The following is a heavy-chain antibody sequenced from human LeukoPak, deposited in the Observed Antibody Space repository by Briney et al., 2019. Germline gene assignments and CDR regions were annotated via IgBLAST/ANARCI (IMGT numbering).Heavy chain of an antibody. Sequence: ASVKVSCKASGYTFTAYYIHWVRQAPGQGLEWMGWINPNNRGTNYAQKFQGRVTMTRDTSISTAYMELSRLRSDDRAVYYCARDQGSDDSSDYWPLDYWGQGTLVTVSS. CDR1: GYTFTAYY. CDR3: ARDQGSDDSSDYWPLDY. J-gene: IGHJ4*02. V-gene: IGHV1-2*02. D-gene: IGHD3-22*01. CDR2: INPNNRGT.